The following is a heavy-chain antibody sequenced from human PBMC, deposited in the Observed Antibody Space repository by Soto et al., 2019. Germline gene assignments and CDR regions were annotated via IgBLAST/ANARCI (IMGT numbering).Heavy chain of an antibody. CDR1: GGTFSSYA. J-gene: IGHJ4*02. D-gene: IGHD5-12*01. Sequence: QVQLVQSGAEVKKPGSSVKVSCKASGGTFSSYAISWVRQAPGQGLEWMGGIIPIFGTANYAQKFQGRVTITADESTSTAYMELSSLRFEDTAVYYCARDRRDGYNRLYYFDYWGQGTLVTVSS. V-gene: IGHV1-69*01. CDR3: ARDRRDGYNRLYYFDY. CDR2: IIPIFGTA.